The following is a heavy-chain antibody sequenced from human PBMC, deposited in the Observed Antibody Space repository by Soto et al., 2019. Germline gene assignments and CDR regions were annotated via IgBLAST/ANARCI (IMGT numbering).Heavy chain of an antibody. J-gene: IGHJ3*02. CDR3: ASGGDGYNSAPDAFDI. CDR2: ISSSGSTI. V-gene: IGHV3-48*03. CDR1: GFTFSSYE. D-gene: IGHD5-12*01. Sequence: EVQLVESGGGLVQPGGSLRLSCAASGFTFSSYEMNWVRQAPGKGLEGVSYISSSGSTIYYADSVKGRFTISRDNAKNSLYLQMNSLRAEDTAVYYCASGGDGYNSAPDAFDIWGQGTMVTVSS.